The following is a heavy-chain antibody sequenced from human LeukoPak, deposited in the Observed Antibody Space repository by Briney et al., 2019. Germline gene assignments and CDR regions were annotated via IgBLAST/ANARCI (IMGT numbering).Heavy chain of an antibody. D-gene: IGHD1-26*01. J-gene: IGHJ3*02. CDR2: INPNSGGT. CDR3: ARDRGSYWIRRVFDI. CDR1: GYTFTGYY. V-gene: IGHV1-2*02. Sequence: ASVKVSCKASGYTFTGYYMHWVRQAPGQGLEWMGWINPNSGGTNYAQKFQGRVTMTRDTSISTAYMELSRLRSDDTAVYYCARDRGSYWIRRVFDIWGQGTMVTVSS.